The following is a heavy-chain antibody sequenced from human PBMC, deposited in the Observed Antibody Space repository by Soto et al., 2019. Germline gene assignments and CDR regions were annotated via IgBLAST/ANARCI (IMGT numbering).Heavy chain of an antibody. Sequence: QVQLQESGPGLVKPSETLSLTCTVSGTSLSNYYWSWIRQAAGERLEWIGRIYASGITDYSPPLKSRLTMSIDTSNNQFSLKLTSVTAADTAMYYCARGSIPADYWGHGTLVTVSS. J-gene: IGHJ4*01. CDR2: IYASGIT. CDR3: ARGSIPADY. V-gene: IGHV4-4*07. CDR1: GTSLSNYY. D-gene: IGHD2-2*02.